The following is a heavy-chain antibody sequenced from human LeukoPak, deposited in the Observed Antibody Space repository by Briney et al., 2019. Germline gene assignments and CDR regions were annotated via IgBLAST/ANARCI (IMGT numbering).Heavy chain of an antibody. CDR1: GFAFSSQA. D-gene: IGHD6-19*01. J-gene: IGHJ4*02. Sequence: GGSLSLSCAASGFAFSSQAMGWVRQAPGKGLEWVPVISDSGDTTYYADSVKGRFTISRDNSKNTMYLQMNSLRAEDTAIYYCAKDARRSSGWYFFDHWGQGTLVTVSS. CDR3: AKDARRSSGWYFFDH. V-gene: IGHV3-23*01. CDR2: ISDSGDTT.